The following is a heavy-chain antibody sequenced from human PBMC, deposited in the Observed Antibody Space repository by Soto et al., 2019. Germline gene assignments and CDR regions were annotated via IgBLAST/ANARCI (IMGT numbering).Heavy chain of an antibody. D-gene: IGHD1-26*01. CDR3: ARDAAVGLFDY. CDR2: ISAYNGNT. V-gene: IGHV1-18*01. CDR1: GYTFTSYG. J-gene: IGHJ4*02. Sequence: QVQLVQSGAEVKKPGASVKVSCKACGYTFTSYGISWVRQAPGQGLEWMGWISAYNGNTKYAQKLQGRVTMSTDTYTSTAYMELRRLRSGDTAVYYYARDAAVGLFDYWGQGTLLTVSS.